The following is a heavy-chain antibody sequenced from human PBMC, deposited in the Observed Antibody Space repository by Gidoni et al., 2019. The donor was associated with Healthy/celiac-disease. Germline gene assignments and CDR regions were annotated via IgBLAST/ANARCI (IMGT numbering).Heavy chain of an antibody. Sequence: QVQLVESGGGVVQPGRSLRLYCEASGFTFSSYAMHWVRQAPGKGLEWVAVIAYDGSNKYYADSVKGRFTISRDNSKNTLYLQMNSLRAEDTAVYYCASLRWLQSPSDYWGQGTLVTVSS. CDR1: GFTFSSYA. V-gene: IGHV3-30*04. J-gene: IGHJ4*02. D-gene: IGHD5-12*01. CDR2: IAYDGSNK. CDR3: ASLRWLQSPSDY.